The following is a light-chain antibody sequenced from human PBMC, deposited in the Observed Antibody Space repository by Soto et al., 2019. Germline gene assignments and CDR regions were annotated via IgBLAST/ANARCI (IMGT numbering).Light chain of an antibody. CDR1: QSLRPSTVYNY. V-gene: IGKV2-28*01. J-gene: IGKJ3*01. CDR3: MQSLPSPT. CDR2: LGS. Sequence: DVVMTQSPLSLTVTPGEPASISCRSSQSLRPSTVYNYLDWYLQKPGQSPQLLISLGSTRASGVTDLYSGSGSGTDFTRRISRMESDDVGVYYCMQSLPSPTFGPGTKLDIK.